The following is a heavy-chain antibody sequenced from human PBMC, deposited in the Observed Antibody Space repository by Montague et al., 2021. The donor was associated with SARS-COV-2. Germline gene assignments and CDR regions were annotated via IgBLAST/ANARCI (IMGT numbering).Heavy chain of an antibody. Sequence: SETLSLTCTVSGGSISSYYWSWIRQPPGKGLEWIGYIYYSGSTNYNPSLKSRVTISVDTSKNQFSLKLSSVTAADTAVYYCAREGTGTNYYYYGMDVWGQGTTVTVS. D-gene: IGHD1-1*01. V-gene: IGHV4-59*01. J-gene: IGHJ6*02. CDR1: GGSISSYY. CDR3: AREGTGTNYYYYGMDV. CDR2: IYYSGST.